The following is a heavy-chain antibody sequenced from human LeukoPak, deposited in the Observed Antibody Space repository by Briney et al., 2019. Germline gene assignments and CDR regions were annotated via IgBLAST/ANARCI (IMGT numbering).Heavy chain of an antibody. J-gene: IGHJ6*02. Sequence: GGSLRLSRAASGFTFSSCAMSWVRQAPGKGLEWVSAISGSGGSTYYADSVKGRFTISRDNSKNTLYLQMNSLRAEDTAVYYCAKDQLAVAGSYYYYGMDVWGQGTTVTVSS. CDR1: GFTFSSCA. D-gene: IGHD6-19*01. V-gene: IGHV3-23*01. CDR3: AKDQLAVAGSYYYYGMDV. CDR2: ISGSGGST.